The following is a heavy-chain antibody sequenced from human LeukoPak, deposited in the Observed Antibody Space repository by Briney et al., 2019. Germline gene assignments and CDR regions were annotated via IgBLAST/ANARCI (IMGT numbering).Heavy chain of an antibody. CDR3: ARDSSHYLGSSDY. CDR1: GFTFSSYA. D-gene: IGHD6-6*01. CDR2: ISGSGGST. V-gene: IGHV3-23*01. J-gene: IGHJ4*02. Sequence: GGSLRLSCAASGFTFSSYAMSWVRQAPGKGLEWVSAISGSGGSTYYADSVKGRFTISRDNTKNTLNLQMNGLRDEDTAIYYCARDSSHYLGSSDYWGQGALVTVSS.